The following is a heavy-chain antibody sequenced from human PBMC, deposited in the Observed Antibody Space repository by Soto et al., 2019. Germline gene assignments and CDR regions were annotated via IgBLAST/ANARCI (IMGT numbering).Heavy chain of an antibody. J-gene: IGHJ5*02. D-gene: IGHD3-3*01. V-gene: IGHV1-18*01. CDR2: ISAYNGNT. CDR3: ARDQGRITIFGVVIRCHYSDWFDP. CDR1: GYTFTSYG. Sequence: ASVKVSCKASGYTFTSYGISWVRQAPGQGLEWMGWISAYNGNTNYAQKLQGRVTMTTDTSTGTAYMELRSLRSDDTAVYYCARDQGRITIFGVVIRCHYSDWFDPWGQGTLVTVSS.